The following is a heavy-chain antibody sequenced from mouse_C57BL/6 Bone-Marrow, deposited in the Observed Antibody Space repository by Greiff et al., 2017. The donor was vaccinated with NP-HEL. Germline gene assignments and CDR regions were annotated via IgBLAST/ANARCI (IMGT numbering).Heavy chain of an antibody. J-gene: IGHJ2*01. CDR3: ARTGTDY. CDR1: GFTFSSYG. D-gene: IGHD4-1*01. CDR2: ISSGGSYT. Sequence: EVKVVESGGDLVKPGGSLKLSCAASGFTFSSYGMSWVRQTPDKRLEWVATISSGGSYTYYPDSVKGRFTISRDNAKNTLYLQMSSLKSEDTAMNYCARTGTDYWGQGTTLTVSS. V-gene: IGHV5-6*01.